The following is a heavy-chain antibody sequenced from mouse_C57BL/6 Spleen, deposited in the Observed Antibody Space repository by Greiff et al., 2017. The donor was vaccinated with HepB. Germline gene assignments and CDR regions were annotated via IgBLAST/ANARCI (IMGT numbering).Heavy chain of an antibody. CDR2: ISDGGSYT. V-gene: IGHV5-4*03. CDR3: ASITTVVPYFDY. J-gene: IGHJ2*01. CDR1: GFTFSSYA. Sequence: EVKLMESGGGLVKPGGSLKLSCAASGFTFSSYAMSWVRQTPEKRLEWVATISDGGSYTYYPDNVKGRFTISRDNAKNNLYLQMSHLKSEDTAMYYCASITTVVPYFDYWGQGTTLTVSS. D-gene: IGHD1-1*01.